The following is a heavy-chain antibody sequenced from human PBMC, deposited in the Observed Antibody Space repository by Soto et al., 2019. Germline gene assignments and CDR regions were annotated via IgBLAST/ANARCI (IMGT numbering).Heavy chain of an antibody. V-gene: IGHV4-30-2*01. CDR2: IYQTGST. CDR1: GGSISSGCYS. J-gene: IGHJ2*01. D-gene: IGHD5-12*01. CDR3: ARGDSGYDYSYSDR. Sequence: QLQLQESGSGLLKPSQTLSLTCAVSGGSISSGCYSWNWIRQPPGGALEWIGYIYQTGSTYYNPSLRSRVTRSVDRSKNPFSLKLSSVAAAATAVYYGARGDSGYDYSYSDRWGRGTLVTVSS.